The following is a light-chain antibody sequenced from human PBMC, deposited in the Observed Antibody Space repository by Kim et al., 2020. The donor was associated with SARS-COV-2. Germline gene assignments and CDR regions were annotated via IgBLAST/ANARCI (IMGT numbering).Light chain of an antibody. CDR1: NIGSKS. V-gene: IGLV3-21*04. J-gene: IGLJ2*01. CDR3: QVWDSSSDPAVV. CDR2: YDS. Sequence: SSELTQPPSVSVAPGKTARITCGGNNIGSKSVHWYQQKPGQAPVLVIYYDSDRPSGIPERFSGSNSGNTATLTISRVEAGDEADYYCQVWDSSSDPAVVFGGGTQLTVL.